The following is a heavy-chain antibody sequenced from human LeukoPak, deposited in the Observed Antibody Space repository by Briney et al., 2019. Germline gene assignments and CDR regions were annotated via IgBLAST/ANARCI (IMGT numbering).Heavy chain of an antibody. V-gene: IGHV3-53*01. Sequence: GGSLRLSCAVSGFTVSDYYMSWVRQAPGKGLEWVSVIYSGGKTYYADSVKGRFTISRDDSKNTLHLQMNSLRAEDTAVYYCARINYSDRSGFYRDYWGQGTLVTVSS. D-gene: IGHD3-22*01. CDR1: GFTVSDYY. J-gene: IGHJ4*02. CDR3: ARINYSDRSGFYRDY. CDR2: IYSGGKT.